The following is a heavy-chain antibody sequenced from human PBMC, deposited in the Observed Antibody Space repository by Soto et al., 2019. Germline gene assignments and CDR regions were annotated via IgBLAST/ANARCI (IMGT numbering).Heavy chain of an antibody. CDR1: GGFISSYF. V-gene: IGHV4-59*01. D-gene: IGHD6-19*01. CDR3: ARVYSSGWINWFDP. CDR2: IYYSGST. Sequence: SETPSLPCTGSGGFISSYFRSWFRQPPGKGLEWIGYIYYSGSTNYNPSLKSRVTISVDTSKNQFSLKLSSVTAADTAVYYCARVYSSGWINWFDPWGQGTLVTVSS. J-gene: IGHJ5*02.